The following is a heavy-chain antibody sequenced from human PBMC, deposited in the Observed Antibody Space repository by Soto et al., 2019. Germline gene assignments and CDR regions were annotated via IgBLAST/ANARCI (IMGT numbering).Heavy chain of an antibody. Sequence: QVQLQESGPGLVKPSGTLSLTCAVSGGSISSSTWWSWVRQPPGKWLEWTGEIYHSGSTNYNPSLESRVAISVDKSQNQYSVQLSSVTAADTAVYSCARTPWDGYAGYYVDYWGQGALVTVSS. CDR3: ARTPWDGYAGYYVDY. CDR2: IYHSGST. D-gene: IGHD1-26*01. J-gene: IGHJ4*02. CDR1: GGSISSSTW. V-gene: IGHV4-4*02.